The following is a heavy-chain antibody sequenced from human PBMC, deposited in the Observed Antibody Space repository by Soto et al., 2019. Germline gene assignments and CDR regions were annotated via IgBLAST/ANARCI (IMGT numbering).Heavy chain of an antibody. J-gene: IGHJ6*02. Sequence: VQLVESGGGLVQPGWSLRLSCEASGFTFRNYDMHWVRQGTGKGLEWVSGISAAGDPDYADSVEGRFTISRENAQTSFFLQMNSLRGGDTAVYYCARTDRDFYGLEVWGQGTTVIVSS. CDR2: ISAAGDP. CDR1: GFTFRNYD. CDR3: ARTDRDFYGLEV. V-gene: IGHV3-13*05.